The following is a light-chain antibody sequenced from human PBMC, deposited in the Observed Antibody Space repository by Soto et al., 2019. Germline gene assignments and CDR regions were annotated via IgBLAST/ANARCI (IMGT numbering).Light chain of an antibody. V-gene: IGKV3-20*01. CDR3: QQYSISPRA. CDR2: EAA. CDR1: QSVSNNF. J-gene: IGKJ1*01. Sequence: EVVLTQSPGTLSLSPGERATLSCRASQSVSNNFLAWYQQKPGQAPRLLIYEAAKRATGTPDRFSGSRSGKDFTLTIGRLEPDDFAGYYCQQYSISPRAFGQGTKVEIK.